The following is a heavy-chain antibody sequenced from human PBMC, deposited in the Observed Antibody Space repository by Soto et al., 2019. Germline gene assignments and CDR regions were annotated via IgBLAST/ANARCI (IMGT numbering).Heavy chain of an antibody. Sequence: QVQLVQSGAEVKKPGSSVKVSCKASGGTFSSYTISWVRQAPGQGLEWMGRISPILGIANYAQKFQGRVTITADKSTSTAYMELSSLRSEDTAVYYCARDQCIAAAGTVYGMDVWGQGTTVTVSS. V-gene: IGHV1-69*08. D-gene: IGHD6-13*01. CDR2: ISPILGIA. CDR3: ARDQCIAAAGTVYGMDV. J-gene: IGHJ6*02. CDR1: GGTFSSYT.